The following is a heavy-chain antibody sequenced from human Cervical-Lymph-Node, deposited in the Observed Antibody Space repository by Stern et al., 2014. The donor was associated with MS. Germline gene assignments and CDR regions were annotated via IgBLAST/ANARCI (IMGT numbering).Heavy chain of an antibody. CDR3: ARVARTMVPSGSLDI. CDR2: VNSNSGGT. J-gene: IGHJ3*02. Sequence: QVHLVESGAEVKKPGASVKVSCKASGYAFTGHHIHWLRQVPGQGPEWMGWVNSNSGGTNYAQKFHGRVTMTRDTSLSTAHMELYSLTSDDTAVYYCARVARTMVPSGSLDIWGQGTLVTVSS. D-gene: IGHD4/OR15-4a*01. CDR1: GYAFTGHH. V-gene: IGHV1-2*02.